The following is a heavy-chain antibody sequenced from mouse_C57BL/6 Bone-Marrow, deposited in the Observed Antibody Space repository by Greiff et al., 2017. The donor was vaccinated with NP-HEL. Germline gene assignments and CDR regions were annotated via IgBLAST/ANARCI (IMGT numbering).Heavy chain of an antibody. D-gene: IGHD2-5*01. Sequence: ESGPGLVKPSQSLSLTCSVTGYSITSGYYWNWIRQFPGNKLEWMGYISYDGSNNYNPSLKNRISITRDTSKNQFFLKLNSVTTEDTATYYCARGLYYSNPYYAMDYWGQGTSVTVSS. CDR1: GYSITSGYY. J-gene: IGHJ4*01. V-gene: IGHV3-6*01. CDR2: ISYDGSN. CDR3: ARGLYYSNPYYAMDY.